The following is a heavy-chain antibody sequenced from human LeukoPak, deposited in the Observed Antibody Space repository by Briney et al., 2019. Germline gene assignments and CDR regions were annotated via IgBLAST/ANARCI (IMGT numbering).Heavy chain of an antibody. V-gene: IGHV3-23*01. CDR2: ISGSGGST. Sequence: GGSLRLSCAASGFTFSSYAMSWVRQAPGKGLEWVSAISGSGGSTYYADSVKGRLTISRDNSKNTLYLQMNSLRAEDTAVYYCAKVGLSGQWLVPTLYWGQGTLVTVSS. CDR3: AKVGLSGQWLVPTLY. J-gene: IGHJ4*02. CDR1: GFTFSSYA. D-gene: IGHD6-19*01.